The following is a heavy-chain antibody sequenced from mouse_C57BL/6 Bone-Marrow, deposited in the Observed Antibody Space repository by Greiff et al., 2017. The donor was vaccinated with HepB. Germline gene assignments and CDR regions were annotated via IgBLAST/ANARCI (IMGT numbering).Heavy chain of an antibody. CDR1: GYTFTSYW. CDR2: IDPSDSET. D-gene: IGHD1-1*01. J-gene: IGHJ2*01. CDR3: ARDYEAGLDYFDY. V-gene: IGHV1-52*01. Sequence: QVQLQQPGAELVRPGSSVKLSCKASGYTFTSYWMHWVKQRPIQGLEWIGNIDPSDSETHYNQKFKDKATLTVDKSSSTAYMQLSSLTSEDSAVYYCARDYEAGLDYFDYWGQGTTLTVSS.